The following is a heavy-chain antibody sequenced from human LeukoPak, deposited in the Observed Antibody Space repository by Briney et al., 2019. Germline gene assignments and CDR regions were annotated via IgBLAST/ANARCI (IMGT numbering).Heavy chain of an antibody. J-gene: IGHJ4*02. D-gene: IGHD5-12*01. V-gene: IGHV1-18*04. Sequence: GASVKVSCKASGYTFTAYSINWVRQAPGQGLEWMGWISPDNGNTNYAQKLQGRVTMTTDTSTSTVYMELRSLRSDDTAVYYCTRGPAQPRVDITMAKDYWGQGTLVTVSS. CDR1: GYTFTAYS. CDR2: ISPDNGNT. CDR3: TRGPAQPRVDITMAKDY.